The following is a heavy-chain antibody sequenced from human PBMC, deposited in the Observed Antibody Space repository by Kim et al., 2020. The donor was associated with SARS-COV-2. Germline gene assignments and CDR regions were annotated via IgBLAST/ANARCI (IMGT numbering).Heavy chain of an antibody. CDR3: ARSGDGTYPQGAYYYGLDV. CDR2: ISWNGDNR. D-gene: IGHD3-16*02. Sequence: GGSLRLSCAASGFRFDDYALHWVRQPPGKGLEWVSGISWNGDNRGYADSVMGRFTISRDNAKNSLYLQMNGLRPDDTALYYCARSGDGTYPQGAYYYGLDVWGQGTTVTVSS. CDR1: GFRFDDYA. J-gene: IGHJ6*02. V-gene: IGHV3-9*01.